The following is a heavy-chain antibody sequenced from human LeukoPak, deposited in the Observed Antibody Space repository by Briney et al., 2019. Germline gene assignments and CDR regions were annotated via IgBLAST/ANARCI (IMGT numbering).Heavy chain of an antibody. Sequence: GASVKVSCKASGYTFTSYGISWVRQAPGHGLEWMGWISAYNSNTNYAQKLQGRVTMTTDTSTSTAYMELRSLRSDDTAVYYCARDWARSTLYYYYYMDVWGKGTTVTISS. D-gene: IGHD1-26*01. J-gene: IGHJ6*03. CDR3: ARDWARSTLYYYYYMDV. V-gene: IGHV1-18*01. CDR2: ISAYNSNT. CDR1: GYTFTSYG.